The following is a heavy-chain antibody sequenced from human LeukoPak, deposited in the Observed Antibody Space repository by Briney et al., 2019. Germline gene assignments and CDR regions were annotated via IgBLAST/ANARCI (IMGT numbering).Heavy chain of an antibody. Sequence: GGSLRLSCAESGFTFSSYGMHWVRQAPGKGLEWVAVIWYDGSNKYYADSVKGRFTISRDNSKNTLYLQMSSLRAEDTAVYYCAADENYYDSSGYGAFDIWGQGTMVTVSS. CDR3: AADENYYDSSGYGAFDI. CDR2: IWYDGSNK. J-gene: IGHJ3*02. CDR1: GFTFSSYG. V-gene: IGHV3-33*01. D-gene: IGHD3-22*01.